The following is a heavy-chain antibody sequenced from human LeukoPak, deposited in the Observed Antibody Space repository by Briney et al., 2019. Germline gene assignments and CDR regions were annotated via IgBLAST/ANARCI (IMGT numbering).Heavy chain of an antibody. Sequence: SETLSLTCAVYGGSFSDYYWSWIRQPPGKGLEWIGEINHSGSTNYNPSLKSRVTISVDTSKNQFSLKLSSVTAADTAVYYCARGRYCSGGSCYRIAFDIWGQGTMVTVSS. V-gene: IGHV4-34*01. CDR3: ARGRYCSGGSCYRIAFDI. CDR2: INHSGST. CDR1: GGSFSDYY. J-gene: IGHJ3*02. D-gene: IGHD2-15*01.